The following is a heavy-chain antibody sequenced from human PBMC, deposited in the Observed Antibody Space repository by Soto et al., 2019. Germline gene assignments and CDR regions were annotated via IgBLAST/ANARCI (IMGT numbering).Heavy chain of an antibody. J-gene: IGHJ6*02. CDR2: IIPIFGTA. CDR3: ARVSEGQVQLERRDYDFWSGYYHYYYYGMDV. Sequence: GASVKVSCKASGGTFSSYAISWVRQAPGQGLEWMGGIIPIFGTANYAQKFQGRVTITADKSTSTAYMELSSLRSEDTAVYYCARVSEGQVQLERRDYDFWSGYYHYYYYGMDVWGQGTTVTVYS. D-gene: IGHD3-3*01. CDR1: GGTFSSYA. V-gene: IGHV1-69*06.